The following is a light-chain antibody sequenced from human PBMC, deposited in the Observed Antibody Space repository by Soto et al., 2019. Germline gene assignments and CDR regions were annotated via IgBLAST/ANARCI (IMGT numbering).Light chain of an antibody. CDR1: QSVSSN. V-gene: IGKV3D-7*01. CDR2: GTS. J-gene: IGKJ1*01. Sequence: EIVLTLSLATLSVSPGERATLSCRASQSVSSNLAWFQQKPGQAPRLLIYGTSTRATGIPVRFSGSGSGTDFTLTISSLQPEDFAVYFCHQDFNLPWTFCQGAKVDVK. CDR3: HQDFNLPWT.